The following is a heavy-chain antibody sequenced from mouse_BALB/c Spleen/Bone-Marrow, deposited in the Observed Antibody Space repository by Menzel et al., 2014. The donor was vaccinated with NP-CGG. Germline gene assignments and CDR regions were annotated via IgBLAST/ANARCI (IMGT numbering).Heavy chain of an antibody. CDR2: INPDSSTI. Sequence: DVMLAESGGGLVQPGGSLKLSCAASGFDFSRYWVSWVRQAPGKGLEWIGEINPDSSTINYTPSLKDKFIISRDNAKNTLYLQKSKVRSEDTALYYCTRLHYYGYSAYWGQGTLVTVST. J-gene: IGHJ3*01. CDR1: GFDFSRYW. CDR3: TRLHYYGYSAY. D-gene: IGHD1-2*01. V-gene: IGHV4-1*02.